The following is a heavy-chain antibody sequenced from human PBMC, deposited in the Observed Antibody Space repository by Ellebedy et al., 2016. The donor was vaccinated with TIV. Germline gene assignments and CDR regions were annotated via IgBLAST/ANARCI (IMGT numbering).Heavy chain of an antibody. D-gene: IGHD3-10*01. V-gene: IGHV3-48*03. CDR3: ARDHLAEGTGSYSAWFDP. J-gene: IGHJ5*02. CDR2: ISSDGATE. CDR1: GFTFNNYE. Sequence: PGGSLRLSCAASGFTFNNYEMNWVRQAPEKGLEWLSYISSDGATEKYADSVKGRFTISRDNARNTLYLQMNSLRAEDTAVYFCARDHLAEGTGSYSAWFDPWGQGTLVTVSS.